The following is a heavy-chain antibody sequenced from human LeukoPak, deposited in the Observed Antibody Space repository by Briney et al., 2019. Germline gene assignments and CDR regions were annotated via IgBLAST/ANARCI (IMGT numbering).Heavy chain of an antibody. CDR1: GYRFTSYW. V-gene: IGHV5-51*01. J-gene: IGHJ4*02. D-gene: IGHD5-24*01. CDR2: IYPGDYDT. CDR3: ARSEMATVFDY. Sequence: HGESLKISCQGSGYRFTSYWIGWVRQLPGKGLEWMGIIYPGDYDTRYSPSFQGQVTISADKSISTAYLQWSSLKASDTAMYYCARSEMATVFDYWGQGTLVTVSS.